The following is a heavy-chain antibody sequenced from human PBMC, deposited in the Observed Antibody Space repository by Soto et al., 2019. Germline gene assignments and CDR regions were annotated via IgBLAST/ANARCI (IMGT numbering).Heavy chain of an antibody. CDR2: IYYSGST. CDR1: GGSISSGGYY. V-gene: IGHV4-31*03. CDR3: ATSGERLPYYYYYYMDV. J-gene: IGHJ6*03. D-gene: IGHD1-26*01. Sequence: SETLSLTCTVSGGSISSGGYYWSWIRQHPGKGLEWIGYIYYSGSTYYNPSLKSRVTISVDTSKNQFSLKLSSVTAADTAVYYCATSGERLPYYYYYYMDVWGKGTTVTVSS.